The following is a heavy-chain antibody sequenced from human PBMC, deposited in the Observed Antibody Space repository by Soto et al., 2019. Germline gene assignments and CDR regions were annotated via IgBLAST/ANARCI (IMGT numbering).Heavy chain of an antibody. CDR3: ARLGMAAIDS. V-gene: IGHV4-59*08. D-gene: IGHD6-13*01. CDR2: IYYNGNT. CDR1: GGSISSYY. J-gene: IGHJ5*01. Sequence: SETLSLTCTVSGGSISSYYWSWIRQPPGKGLEWIGYIYYNGNTNYSPSLKSRVTISVDTSKNQFSLRLSSVTAADTAIYYCARLGMAAIDSWGQGTLVTVSS.